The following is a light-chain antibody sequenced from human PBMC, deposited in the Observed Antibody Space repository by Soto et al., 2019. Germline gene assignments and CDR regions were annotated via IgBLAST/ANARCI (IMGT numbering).Light chain of an antibody. Sequence: DIQMTQSPSSLSASVGARVSITCRASQTIGNYLIWYQHRPGKAPKVLIYAASNLKIGVPSRFSGSGSGTDFTLTISNLQPEDSATYYCQQSYAAPLTFGIGTK. CDR1: QTIGNY. CDR3: QQSYAAPLT. V-gene: IGKV1-39*01. J-gene: IGKJ2*01. CDR2: AAS.